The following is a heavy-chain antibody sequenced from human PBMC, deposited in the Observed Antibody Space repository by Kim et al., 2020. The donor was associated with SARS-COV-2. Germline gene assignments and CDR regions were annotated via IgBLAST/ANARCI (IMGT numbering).Heavy chain of an antibody. CDR2: IYYSGST. D-gene: IGHD3-10*01. CDR1: GGSISSSSYY. Sequence: SETLSLTCTVSGGSISSSSYYWGWIRQPPGKGLEWIGSIYYSGSTYYNPSLKSRVTISVDTSKNQFSLKLSSVTAADTAVYYCARLLIRGVIIDYWGQGTLVSVPS. CDR3: ARLLIRGVIIDY. J-gene: IGHJ4*02. V-gene: IGHV4-39*01.